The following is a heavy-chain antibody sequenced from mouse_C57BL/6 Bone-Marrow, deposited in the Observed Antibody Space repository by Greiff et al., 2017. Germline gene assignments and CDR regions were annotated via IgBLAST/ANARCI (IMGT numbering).Heavy chain of an antibody. V-gene: IGHV5-6*01. J-gene: IGHJ3*01. CDR3: ARFAY. CDR2: ISSGGSYT. Sequence: EVKVVESGGDLVKPGGSLKPSCAASGFTFSSYGMSWVRQTPDKRLEWVATISSGGSYTYYPDSVKGRFTISRDNAKNTLYLQMSSLKSEDTAMYYCARFAYWGQGTLVTVSA. CDR1: GFTFSSYG.